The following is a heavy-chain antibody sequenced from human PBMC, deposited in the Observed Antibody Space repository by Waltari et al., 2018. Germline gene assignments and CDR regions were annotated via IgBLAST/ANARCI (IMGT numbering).Heavy chain of an antibody. CDR3: AKVQDTDLYYFEN. CDR1: GFTFSSYG. J-gene: IGHJ4*02. V-gene: IGHV3-30*18. D-gene: IGHD3-3*01. Sequence: QVQLVESGGGVVQPGRSLRLSCTASGFTFSSYGMHWVRRAAGKGMEWVAVISYDESNKFYGDYVKGRFTISRDNSKNTLYLQMHSLRAEDTAVYYCAKVQDTDLYYFENWGQGTLVTVSS. CDR2: ISYDESNK.